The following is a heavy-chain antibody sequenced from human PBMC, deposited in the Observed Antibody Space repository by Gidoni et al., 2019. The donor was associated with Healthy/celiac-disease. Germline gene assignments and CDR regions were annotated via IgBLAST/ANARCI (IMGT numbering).Heavy chain of an antibody. D-gene: IGHD2-2*02. Sequence: EVQLVESGGGLVQPGGSLRLSCAASGFTFSTYAISWVRQAPGKGLEWVSAIIGSGGSTYYADAVKGRFTISRDNSKNTLDLQMNSLRAEDTAVYYCATLPYCSSTSCYTGGDSDYWGQGTLVTVSS. V-gene: IGHV3-23*04. CDR2: IIGSGGST. CDR1: GFTFSTYA. J-gene: IGHJ4*02. CDR3: ATLPYCSSTSCYTGGDSDY.